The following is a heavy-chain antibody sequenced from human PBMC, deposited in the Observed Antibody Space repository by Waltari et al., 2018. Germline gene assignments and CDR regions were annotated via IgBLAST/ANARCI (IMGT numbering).Heavy chain of an antibody. CDR1: GFTFNSYE. D-gene: IGHD1-26*01. CDR2: ISNYANTI. J-gene: IGHJ4*02. Sequence: EVQLVESGGGLVQPGGSLRLSCGASGFTFNSYELNWVGQAPGKGWEWVSFISNYANTIYDAYSVTGRFTISRDKSENSLFYLQMNSLRAEDTAFYYCARKIVGNTHFDSWGQGALVTVSS. CDR3: ARKIVGNTHFDS. V-gene: IGHV3-48*03.